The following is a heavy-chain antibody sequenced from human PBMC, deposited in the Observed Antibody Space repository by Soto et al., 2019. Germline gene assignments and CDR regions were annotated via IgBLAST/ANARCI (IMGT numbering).Heavy chain of an antibody. CDR3: ARPTVAGTAYYYYGMDV. V-gene: IGHV5-51*01. J-gene: IGHJ6*02. CDR1: GYSFTSYW. CDR2: IYPGDSDT. Sequence: PGESLKISCKGSGYSFTSYWIGWVRQMPGKGLEWMGIIYPGDSDTRYSPSFQGQVTISADKSISTAYLQWSSLKASDTAMYYCARPTVAGTAYYYYGMDVWGQGTTVTSP. D-gene: IGHD6-19*01.